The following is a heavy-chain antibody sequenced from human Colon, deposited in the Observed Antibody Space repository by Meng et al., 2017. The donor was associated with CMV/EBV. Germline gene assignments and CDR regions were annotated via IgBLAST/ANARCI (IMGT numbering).Heavy chain of an antibody. J-gene: IGHJ4*02. CDR3: ADDFWKERGY. D-gene: IGHD3-3*01. CDR2: IHINGREE. V-gene: IGHV3-30*02. Sequence: GESLKISCAASGFTFRASTMHWVRQTPGKVLEWVSFIHINGREEYYADAVRGRFTISRDDPKNTLYLEMNSLRVDDTAVYYCADDFWKERGYWGPGTLVTVSS. CDR1: GFTFRAST.